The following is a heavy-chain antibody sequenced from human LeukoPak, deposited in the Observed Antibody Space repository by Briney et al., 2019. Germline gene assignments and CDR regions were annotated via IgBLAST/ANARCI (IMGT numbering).Heavy chain of an antibody. CDR1: GFTFSSYE. CDR2: ISSSGSTI. J-gene: IGHJ4*02. D-gene: IGHD3-16*02. CDR3: ATASERYDYVWGSYRPPEY. V-gene: IGHV3-48*03. Sequence: PGGSLRLSCASSGFTFSSYEMNWVRQAPGKGLEWVSYISSSGSTIYYADSVKGRFTISRDNAMNSLYLQMNSLRAEDTAVYYCATASERYDYVWGSYRPPEYWGQGTLVTVSS.